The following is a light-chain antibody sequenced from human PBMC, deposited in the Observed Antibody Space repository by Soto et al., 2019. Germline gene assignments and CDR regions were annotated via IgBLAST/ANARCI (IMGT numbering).Light chain of an antibody. Sequence: EIVLTQSPGTLSLSPGERASLSCRASQIVRSGSLAGYQHKAGQAPRLLIYGASSRATGIPDRFSGSGSGTDFTLTIIRLEPEDFAVYYCQQYGISPYTFGQGTNLQIK. CDR2: GAS. V-gene: IGKV3-20*01. J-gene: IGKJ2*01. CDR1: QIVRSGS. CDR3: QQYGISPYT.